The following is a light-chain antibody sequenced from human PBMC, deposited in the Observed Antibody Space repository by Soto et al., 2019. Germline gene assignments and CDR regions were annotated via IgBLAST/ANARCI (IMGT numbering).Light chain of an antibody. CDR2: GAS. CDR1: ESIKQN. Sequence: ETVITQSPATLSVSPGEGATLSCRATESIKQNLDWYQQKPGQAPRLLIHGASYKATGIPDRFSGRGSGTEFTLAISRLQSEDFAVYYCQQYNTWPLTFGGGTKVEIK. J-gene: IGKJ4*01. V-gene: IGKV3-15*01. CDR3: QQYNTWPLT.